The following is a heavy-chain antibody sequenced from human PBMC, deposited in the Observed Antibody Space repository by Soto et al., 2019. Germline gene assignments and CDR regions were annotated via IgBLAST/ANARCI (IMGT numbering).Heavy chain of an antibody. J-gene: IGHJ4*02. V-gene: IGHV5-51*01. D-gene: IGHD1-26*01. Sequence: PVDSLKISCQFCGYTFTIYLSGLVLQMPGKGLEWMGIIYPSDSDTRYSPSFQGQVTISADQSINTAYLKWDSLKASDTAIYYCARHANKVGDHFEIWGQRTPV. CDR1: GYTFTIYL. CDR2: IYPSDSDT. CDR3: ARHANKVGDHFEI.